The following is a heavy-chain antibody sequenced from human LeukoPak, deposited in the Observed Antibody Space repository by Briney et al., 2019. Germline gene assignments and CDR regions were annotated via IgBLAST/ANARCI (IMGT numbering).Heavy chain of an antibody. Sequence: PSETLSLTCTVSGGSISTNSFHWGWIRQPPGKGLEWIGSLHYSGDTYYSPSLQSQVTISGDTSKNQFSLKLTSVTAADTAFYYCASDNHWGQGTLVTVSS. CDR3: ASDNH. D-gene: IGHD3-9*01. J-gene: IGHJ5*02. CDR2: LHYSGDT. V-gene: IGHV4-39*01. CDR1: GGSISTNSFH.